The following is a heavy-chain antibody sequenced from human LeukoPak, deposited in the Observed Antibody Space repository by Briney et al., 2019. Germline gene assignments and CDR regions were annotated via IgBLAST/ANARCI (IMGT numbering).Heavy chain of an antibody. CDR3: ARGPEWGHIDY. D-gene: IGHD3-16*01. Sequence: SETLSLTCDVSGGSIDSTNRWNWVRQPPGKGLEWIGEINHSGSTNYDPSLKSRVTISVDTSKNQFSLKLSSVTAADTAVYYCARGPEWGHIDYWGQGTLVTVSS. J-gene: IGHJ4*02. CDR2: INHSGST. CDR1: GGSIDSTNR. V-gene: IGHV4/OR15-8*01.